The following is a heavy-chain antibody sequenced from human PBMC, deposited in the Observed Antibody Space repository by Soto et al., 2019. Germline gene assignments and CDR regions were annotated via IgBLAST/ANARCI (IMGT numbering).Heavy chain of an antibody. V-gene: IGHV3-48*01. CDR1: GFTFSSYS. D-gene: IGHD2-2*01. CDR2: ISSSSSTI. Sequence: EVQLVESGGGLVQPGGSLRLSCAASGFTFSSYSMNWVRQAPGKGLEWVSYISSSSSTIYYADSVKGRFTISRDNAKNSLYLQMNSLRAEDTAVYYCARVPPGYCSSTSCYVGRDYYDYYGMDVW. CDR3: ARVPPGYCSSTSCYVGRDYYDYYGMDV. J-gene: IGHJ6*01.